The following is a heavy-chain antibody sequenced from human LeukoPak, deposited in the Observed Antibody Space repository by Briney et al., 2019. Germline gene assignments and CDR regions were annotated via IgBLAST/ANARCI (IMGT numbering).Heavy chain of an antibody. D-gene: IGHD6-19*01. V-gene: IGHV4-59*01. CDR1: GGSISSYY. Sequence: PSETLSLTCTVSGGSISSYYWSWIRQPPGKGLEWIGYIYYSGSTNYNPSLKSRVTISVDTSKSQFSLKLSSVTAADTAVYYCAGSSRGGMDVWGQGTTVTVSS. CDR2: IYYSGST. CDR3: AGSSRGGMDV. J-gene: IGHJ6*02.